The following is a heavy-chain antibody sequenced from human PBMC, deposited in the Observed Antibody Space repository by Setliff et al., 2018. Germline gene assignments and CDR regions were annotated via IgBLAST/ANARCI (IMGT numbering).Heavy chain of an antibody. D-gene: IGHD3-3*01. J-gene: IGHJ3*02. CDR1: GDSISSGTYY. CDR3: ARYSNDFWSGYYAFDI. CDR2: IYTSGST. Sequence: PSETLSLTCTVSGDSISSGTYYWSYWSWIRQPAGKGLEWIGHIYTSGSTNYNPSLKSRVTISVDTSKNQFSLKLSSVTAADTAVYYCARYSNDFWSGYYAFDIWGQGTMVTVSS. V-gene: IGHV4-61*09.